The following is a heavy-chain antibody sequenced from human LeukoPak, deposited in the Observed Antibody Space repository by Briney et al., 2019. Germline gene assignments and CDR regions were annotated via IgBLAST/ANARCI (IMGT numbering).Heavy chain of an antibody. CDR3: ARVLRDASGYYDY. D-gene: IGHD3-22*01. CDR2: ISIHGGDT. V-gene: IGHV3-64*01. Sequence: PGGSLRLSCAAFGFTFSSYAMHWVRQAPGKGLEYVSAISIHGGDTYYANSVKGRFTISRDNSKNTLYLQMGSLRAEDMAVYYCARVLRDASGYYDYWGQGTLVTVSS. J-gene: IGHJ4*02. CDR1: GFTFSSYA.